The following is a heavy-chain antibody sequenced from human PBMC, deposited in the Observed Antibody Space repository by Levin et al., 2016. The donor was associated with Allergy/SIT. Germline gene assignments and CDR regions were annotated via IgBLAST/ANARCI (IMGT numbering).Heavy chain of an antibody. CDR1: GYTFSGHF. V-gene: IGHV1-2*02. CDR3: AKDLRAIGYFDWSTDGLDV. Sequence: ASVKVSCKASGYTFSGHFIHWVRQAPGQGLEWMGWMNPKSGDTTIAPKFQDRVTMTRDTSINTGYMEMNGLKSDDTAMYYCAKDLRAIGYFDWSTDGLDVWGQGTTVIVSS. CDR2: MNPKSGDT. J-gene: IGHJ6*02. D-gene: IGHD3-9*01.